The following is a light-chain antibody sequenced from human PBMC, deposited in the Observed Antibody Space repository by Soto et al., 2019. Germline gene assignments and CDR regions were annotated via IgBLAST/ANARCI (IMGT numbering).Light chain of an antibody. Sequence: EIVLTQSPATLSLSPGERATLSCTASQSVRSYLAWYQQKPGQAPRLLIYDASIRATGIPARFSGSGSGTDFTLTTSSLEPEDFAVYYCQQRSNGPPLTFGRGTRLEIK. CDR3: QQRSNGPPLT. V-gene: IGKV3-11*01. CDR1: QSVRSY. J-gene: IGKJ5*01. CDR2: DAS.